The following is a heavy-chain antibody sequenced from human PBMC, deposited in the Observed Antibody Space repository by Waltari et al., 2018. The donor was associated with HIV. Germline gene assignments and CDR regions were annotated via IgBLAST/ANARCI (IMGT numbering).Heavy chain of an antibody. CDR3: ARALGRGYCSSTSCFFDY. D-gene: IGHD2-2*01. V-gene: IGHV1-8*01. Sequence: QVQLVQSGAEVKKPGASVKVSCKASGYTFTSYDINWVRQATGQGLEWMGWMNPNRGNTGYAQKFQGRVTMTMDTSISTAYMELSSLRSDDTAVYYCARALGRGYCSSTSCFFDYWGQGPLVTVSS. J-gene: IGHJ4*02. CDR1: GYTFTSYD. CDR2: MNPNRGNT.